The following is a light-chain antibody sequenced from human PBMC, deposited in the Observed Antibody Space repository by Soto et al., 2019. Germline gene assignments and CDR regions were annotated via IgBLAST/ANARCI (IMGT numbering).Light chain of an antibody. CDR3: QQRSNWPIT. Sequence: PGARATLSCRASQSVRSNLGWYQQKPGQAPRLLIYEASNRATGIPARFSGSGSGTDFTLTISSLEPEDFAVYYCQQRSNWPITFGQGTRLEIK. J-gene: IGKJ5*01. V-gene: IGKV3-11*01. CDR2: EAS. CDR1: QSVRSN.